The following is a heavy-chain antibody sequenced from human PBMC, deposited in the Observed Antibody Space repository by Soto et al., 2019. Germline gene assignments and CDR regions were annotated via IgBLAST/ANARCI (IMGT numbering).Heavy chain of an antibody. J-gene: IGHJ4*02. CDR3: ARVKVAGFIWEY. Sequence: SETLSLTCTVSGGSISSYYWSWIRQPPGKGLEWIGYIYYSGSTNYNPSLKSRVTISVDTSKNQFSLKLSSVTAADTAVYYCARVKVAGFIWEYWGQGTLVTVSS. CDR1: GGSISSYY. D-gene: IGHD6-19*01. V-gene: IGHV4-59*01. CDR2: IYYSGST.